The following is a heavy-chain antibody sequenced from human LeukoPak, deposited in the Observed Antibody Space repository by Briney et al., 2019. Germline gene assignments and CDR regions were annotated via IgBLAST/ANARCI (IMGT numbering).Heavy chain of an antibody. CDR1: GFTFSSYW. D-gene: IGHD3-16*01. Sequence: GGSLRLSCAASGFTFSSYWMNWARQAPGKGLEWVASINHNGNVNYYVDSVKGRFTISRDNAKNSLYLQMSNLRAEDTAVYFCARGGGLDVWGRGATVTVSS. CDR3: ARGGGLDV. CDR2: INHNGNVN. J-gene: IGHJ6*02. V-gene: IGHV3-7*03.